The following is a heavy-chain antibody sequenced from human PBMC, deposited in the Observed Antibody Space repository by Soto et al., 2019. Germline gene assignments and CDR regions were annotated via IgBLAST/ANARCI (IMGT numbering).Heavy chain of an antibody. CDR3: AKSAAARAFDI. D-gene: IGHD6-13*01. CDR2: ISYDGSNK. Sequence: GGSLRLSCAASGLTFSSYGMHWVRQAPGKGLEWVAVISYDGSNKYYADSVKGRFTISRDNSKNTLYLQMNSLRAEDTAVYYCAKSAAARAFDIWGQGTMVTVSS. CDR1: GLTFSSYG. J-gene: IGHJ3*02. V-gene: IGHV3-30*18.